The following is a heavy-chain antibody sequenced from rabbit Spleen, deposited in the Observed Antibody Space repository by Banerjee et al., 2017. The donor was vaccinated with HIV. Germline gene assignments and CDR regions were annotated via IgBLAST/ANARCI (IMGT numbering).Heavy chain of an antibody. V-gene: IGHV1S40*01. CDR3: ARGTGVAGYDNPAGGFSL. Sequence: QSLEESGGDLVKPGASLTLTCKASEFPFSDKAVMCWVRQAPGKGLEWIGCIYGGSGSAYYATWAKGRFTISKTSSTTATLQMTSLTAADTATYFCARGTGVAGYDNPAGGFSLWGQGTLVTVS. CDR1: EFPFSDKAV. D-gene: IGHD4-2*01. CDR2: IYGGSGSA. J-gene: IGHJ4*01.